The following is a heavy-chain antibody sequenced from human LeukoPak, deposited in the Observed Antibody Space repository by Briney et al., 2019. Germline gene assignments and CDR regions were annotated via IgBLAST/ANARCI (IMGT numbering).Heavy chain of an antibody. J-gene: IGHJ4*02. CDR1: GFTFSSYR. CDR3: AKDRLGLPQTYFDY. Sequence: PGGSLRLSCAASGFTFSSYRMHWVRQAPGKGLEWVAVIWYDGSNKKYADSVKGRFTISRDNSKNTLYLQMNSLRAEDTAVYYCAKDRLGLPQTYFDYWGQGTLVTVFS. CDR2: IWYDGSNK. D-gene: IGHD3-16*01. V-gene: IGHV3-33*06.